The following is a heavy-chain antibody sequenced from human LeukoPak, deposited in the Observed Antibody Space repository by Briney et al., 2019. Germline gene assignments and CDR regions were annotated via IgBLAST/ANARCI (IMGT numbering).Heavy chain of an antibody. J-gene: IGHJ5*02. CDR2: INHSGST. V-gene: IGHV4-39*06. CDR1: GGSVSSGSYY. CDR3: ARELAAGTGWFDP. D-gene: IGHD6-13*01. Sequence: PSETLSLTCTVSGGSVSSGSYYWSWIRQPPGKGLEWIGEINHSGSTNYNPSLKSRVTISVDTSKNQFPLKLSSVTAADTAVYYCARELAAGTGWFDPWGQGTLVTVSS.